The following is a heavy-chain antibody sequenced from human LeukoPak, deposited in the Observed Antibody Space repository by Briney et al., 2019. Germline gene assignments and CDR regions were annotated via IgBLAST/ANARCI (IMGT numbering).Heavy chain of an antibody. Sequence: PGGSLSLVNAASGFPFGDFGVHWVRQAPGKGLEWLSIISYNRGYIDYADSVKGRFTVSRDNAENSLYLHMNSLRPEDTAFYYCACVRGKYSVGFLFDYWGQGILVTVAS. CDR2: ISYNRGYI. V-gene: IGHV3-9*01. J-gene: IGHJ4*02. D-gene: IGHD1-26*01. CDR3: ACVRGKYSVGFLFDY. CDR1: GFPFGDFG.